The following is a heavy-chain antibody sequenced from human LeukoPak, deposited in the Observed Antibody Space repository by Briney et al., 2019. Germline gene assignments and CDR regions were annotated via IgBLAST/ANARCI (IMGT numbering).Heavy chain of an antibody. CDR1: GFXFSNAW. Sequence: GRSLRLSCVASGFXFSNAWISWVRQAPGKGLEWVGRIKSKTDGGTTDYAAPVKGRFTISRDDSKNTLYLQMNSLKTQDTAVYYCTTDGYSTDYWGQGTLVTVSS. CDR3: TTDGYSTDY. V-gene: IGHV3-15*01. D-gene: IGHD5-18*01. CDR2: IKSKTDGGTT. J-gene: IGHJ4*02.